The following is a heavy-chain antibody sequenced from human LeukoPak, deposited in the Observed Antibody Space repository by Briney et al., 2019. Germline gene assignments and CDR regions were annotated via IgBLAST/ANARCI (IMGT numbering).Heavy chain of an antibody. V-gene: IGHV4-34*01. D-gene: IGHD1-26*01. CDR3: AQWERDAFHI. CDR1: GGSFSDYY. J-gene: IGHJ3*02. Sequence: SETLSLTCAVSGGSFSDYYWTWIRQPPGKGLEWIGKINRGGSASYNPSLKSRVTISVDTSKIQFSLNVNSVTAADTAVYYCAQWERDAFHIWGQGTMVTVSS. CDR2: INRGGSA.